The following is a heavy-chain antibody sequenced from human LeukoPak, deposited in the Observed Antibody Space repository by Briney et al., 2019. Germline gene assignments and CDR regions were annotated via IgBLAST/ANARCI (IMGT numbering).Heavy chain of an antibody. D-gene: IGHD6-6*01. CDR1: GASISSSGSY. J-gene: IGHJ5*02. CDR2: MYYSGNT. V-gene: IGHV4-39*07. Sequence: SETLSLTCTVSGASISSSGSYWGWIRQPPGKGLEWIGSMYYSGNTYNPSLKSRVTISVDTSKNQFSLNLTSVNAADTAMYYCARVMAARREDLNWFDTWGQGTLATVSS. CDR3: ARVMAARREDLNWFDT.